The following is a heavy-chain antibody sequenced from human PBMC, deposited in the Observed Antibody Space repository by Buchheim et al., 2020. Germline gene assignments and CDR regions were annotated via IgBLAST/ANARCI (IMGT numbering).Heavy chain of an antibody. CDR1: GFTFSSYG. V-gene: IGHV3-30*18. Sequence: QVQLVESGGGVVQPGRSLRLSCAASGFTFSSYGMHWVRQAPGKGLEWVAVISYDGSNKYYADSVKGRFTISRDNSKNTLYLQMNSLRAEDTAVYYCAKFTVTTHPSDYWGQGIL. J-gene: IGHJ4*02. CDR3: AKFTVTTHPSDY. CDR2: ISYDGSNK. D-gene: IGHD4-11*01.